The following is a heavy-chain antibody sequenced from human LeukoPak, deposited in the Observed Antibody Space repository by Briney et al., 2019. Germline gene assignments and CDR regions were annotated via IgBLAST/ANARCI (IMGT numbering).Heavy chain of an antibody. CDR2: INPGASRT. CDR1: GCTFSSYA. V-gene: IGHV3-23*01. J-gene: IGHJ6*03. Sequence: GGSLRLSCAASGCTFSSYAMSWVRQAPGKGLEWVSAINPGASRTYYADSVKGRFSISRDNSKNTLHLQMNSLKAEDTALYYCVKVGPYAPSRKYYMDVWGQGTTVTVSS. D-gene: IGHD3-16*01. CDR3: VKVGPYAPSRKYYMDV.